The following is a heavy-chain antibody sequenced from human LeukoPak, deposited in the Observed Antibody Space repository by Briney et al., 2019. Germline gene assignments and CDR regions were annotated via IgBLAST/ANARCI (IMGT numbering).Heavy chain of an antibody. V-gene: IGHV3-30*02. Sequence: GGSLRLSCAVSGFTFDSSGIHWVRQAPGKGLEWVSFIGYDGSNKYYADSVKGRFTISRDNSKNTLYLQMNSLRAEDTAVYYCAKNGGDDFWSGPMVYYYYYMDVWGKGTTVTVSS. CDR3: AKNGGDDFWSGPMVYYYYYMDV. CDR2: IGYDGSNK. CDR1: GFTFDSSG. D-gene: IGHD3-3*01. J-gene: IGHJ6*03.